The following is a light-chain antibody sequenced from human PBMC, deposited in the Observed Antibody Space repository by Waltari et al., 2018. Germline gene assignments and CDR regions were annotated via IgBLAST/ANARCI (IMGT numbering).Light chain of an antibody. CDR1: QSISIY. CDR3: QQSNIMGT. Sequence: DIQMNQPPSSLSAPVGDTVTTVCRASQSISIYLNWYQQKPGKPPKLLIVSASSLQSGVPSRFSGSGSGTEFTLTITSLQPEDFATYFCQQSNIMGTFGPGTTVDIK. CDR2: SAS. J-gene: IGKJ3*01. V-gene: IGKV1-39*01.